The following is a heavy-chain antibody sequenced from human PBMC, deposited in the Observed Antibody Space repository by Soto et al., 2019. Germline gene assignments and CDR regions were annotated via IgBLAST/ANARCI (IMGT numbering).Heavy chain of an antibody. CDR2: ISSSSSTI. J-gene: IGHJ6*02. CDR1: GFTFSSYS. CDR3: ARDRGTAIRYYYYGMDV. D-gene: IGHD2-21*02. V-gene: IGHV3-48*02. Sequence: GGSLRLSCTASGFTFSSYSMNWVRQAPGKGLEWVSYISSSSSTIYYADSVKGRFTISRDNAKNSLYLQMNSLRDEDTAVYYCARDRGTAIRYYYYGMDVWGQGTTVTVSS.